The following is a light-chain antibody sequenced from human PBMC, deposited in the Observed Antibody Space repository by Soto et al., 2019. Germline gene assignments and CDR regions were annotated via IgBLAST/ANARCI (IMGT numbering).Light chain of an antibody. V-gene: IGLV2-14*03. CDR2: DVN. Sequence: QSALTQPASVSGSPGQSITISCTGTSSDIGAYNFVSWYQQHPGKAPKLMLYDVNIRPSGVSNRFSGSKSGNTASLTISGLQAEDEADYYCTSWTTSTTIIFSGGTKLTVL. CDR3: TSWTTSTTII. J-gene: IGLJ2*01. CDR1: SSDIGAYNF.